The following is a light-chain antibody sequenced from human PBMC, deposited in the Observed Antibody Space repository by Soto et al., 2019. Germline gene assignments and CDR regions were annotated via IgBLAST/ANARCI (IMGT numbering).Light chain of an antibody. CDR3: QQYKDWYT. V-gene: IGKV3-15*01. J-gene: IGKJ2*01. CDR2: DVS. CDR1: QNVGTN. Sequence: IVLTQSPATLSVSPGERVTLSCRAGQNVGTNLAWYQHRPGQAPRLLIQDVSTRDTGIAARFSGSGSGTEFTPTISGLQSEDLAVYYCQQYKDWYTFGQGTKLEIK.